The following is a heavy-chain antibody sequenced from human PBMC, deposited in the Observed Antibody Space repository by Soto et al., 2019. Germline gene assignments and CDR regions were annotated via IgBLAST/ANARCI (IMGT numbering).Heavy chain of an antibody. Sequence: GASVKVSCKASGYTFTSYGISWVRQAPGQGLEWMGWISAYNGNTNYAQKLQGRVTMTTDTSTSTAYMELRSLRSDDTAVYYCARDIVLVPAAYYYYYGMDVWGQGTTVTVSS. CDR3: ARDIVLVPAAYYYYYGMDV. V-gene: IGHV1-18*01. J-gene: IGHJ6*02. D-gene: IGHD2-2*01. CDR2: ISAYNGNT. CDR1: GYTFTSYG.